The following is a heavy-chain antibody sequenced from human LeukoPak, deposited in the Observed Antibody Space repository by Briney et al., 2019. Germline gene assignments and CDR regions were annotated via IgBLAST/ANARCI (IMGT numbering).Heavy chain of an antibody. CDR2: IIPIFGTA. CDR3: ARGTLDTAMVHYYYYYYMDV. D-gene: IGHD5-18*01. J-gene: IGHJ6*03. V-gene: IGHV1-69*05. CDR1: GGTFSSYA. Sequence: SVKVSCKASGGTFSSYAISWVRQAPGQGLEWMGGIIPIFGTANYAQKFQGRVTITRNTSISTAYMELSSLRYEDTAVYYCARGTLDTAMVHYYYYYYMDVWGKGTTVTVSS.